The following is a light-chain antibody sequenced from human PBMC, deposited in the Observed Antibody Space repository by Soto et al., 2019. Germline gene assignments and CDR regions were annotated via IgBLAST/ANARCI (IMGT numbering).Light chain of an antibody. CDR2: EAT. V-gene: IGLV2-8*01. Sequence: QSALAQPPSASGSPGQSVAISCTGTTSDVGGYNFVSWYQQHPGKAPKLIIYEATTRPSGVPDRFSGAWSGNTASLIVSGLQAEDEADYYCSAFAGSEGYVFGSGTKVTVL. CDR1: TSDVGGYNF. J-gene: IGLJ1*01. CDR3: SAFAGSEGYV.